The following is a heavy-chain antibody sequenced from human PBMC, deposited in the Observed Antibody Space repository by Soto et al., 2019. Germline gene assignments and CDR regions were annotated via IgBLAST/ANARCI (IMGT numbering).Heavy chain of an antibody. J-gene: IGHJ1*01. CDR3: VKDESINWYSGHFRH. D-gene: IGHD6-13*01. Sequence: GGSLRLSCAASGFTFDDYAMHWVRQVPGKGLEWVSGINWNSGSIGYGDSVKGRFAISRDNAKNSLHLQMNSLSAEDTAFYYCVKDESINWYSGHFRHWGQGTPVTVSS. CDR1: GFTFDDYA. V-gene: IGHV3-9*01. CDR2: INWNSGSI.